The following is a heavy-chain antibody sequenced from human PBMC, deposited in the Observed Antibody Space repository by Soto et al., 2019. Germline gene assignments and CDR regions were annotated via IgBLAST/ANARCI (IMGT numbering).Heavy chain of an antibody. D-gene: IGHD5-12*01. V-gene: IGHV1-2*02. CDR1: GYTLTGYY. CDR3: ARVDGYNPILNWFDP. Sequence: ASVKVSCKASGYTLTGYYMHCVLQAPLQGLEWMGCINPNSGGTNYAQKFQGRVTMTRDTSISTAYMELSRLRSDDTAVYYCARVDGYNPILNWFDPWGQGTLVTVSS. J-gene: IGHJ5*02. CDR2: INPNSGGT.